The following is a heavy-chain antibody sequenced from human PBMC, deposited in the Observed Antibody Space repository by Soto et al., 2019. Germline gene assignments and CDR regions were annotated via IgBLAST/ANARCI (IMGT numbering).Heavy chain of an antibody. CDR1: GFTFSSYA. Sequence: GGSLRLSCAASGFTFSSYAMHWVRQAPGKGLEYDSAISSNGGSTYYANSVKGRFTISRDNSKNTLYLQMGSLRAEDMAVYYCARGIAGSVYGMDVWGQGTTVTVSS. J-gene: IGHJ6*02. V-gene: IGHV3-64*01. D-gene: IGHD2-15*01. CDR3: ARGIAGSVYGMDV. CDR2: ISSNGGST.